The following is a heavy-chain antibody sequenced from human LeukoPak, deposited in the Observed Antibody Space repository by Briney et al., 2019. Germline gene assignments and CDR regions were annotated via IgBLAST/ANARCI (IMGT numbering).Heavy chain of an antibody. Sequence: GGSLRLSCAASGFTFSDYSMNWVRQAPGKGLEWVAIIRYDGTNKYYVDSVKGRFTISRDNSKNTLYLQMNSLRAEDTAVYYCARSKSGANPWYFDYWGQGTLVTVSS. D-gene: IGHD4-11*01. CDR3: ARSKSGANPWYFDY. CDR1: GFTFSDYS. CDR2: IRYDGTNK. J-gene: IGHJ4*02. V-gene: IGHV3-33*08.